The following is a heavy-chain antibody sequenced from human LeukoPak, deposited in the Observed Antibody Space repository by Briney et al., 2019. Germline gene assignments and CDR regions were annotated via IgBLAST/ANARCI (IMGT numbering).Heavy chain of an antibody. D-gene: IGHD3-22*01. Sequence: GGSLRLSCAASGFTFSDYYMSWIRQAPGKGLEWVSYISSSGSTIYYADSVKGRFTTSRDNAKNSLYLQMNSLRAEDTAVYYCASKDYYDSSGYRIWVQGTLVTVSS. CDR2: ISSSGSTI. J-gene: IGHJ4*02. V-gene: IGHV3-11*04. CDR3: ASKDYYDSSGYRI. CDR1: GFTFSDYY.